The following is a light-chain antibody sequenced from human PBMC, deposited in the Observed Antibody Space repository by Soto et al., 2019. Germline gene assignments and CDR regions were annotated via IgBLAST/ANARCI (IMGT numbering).Light chain of an antibody. CDR3: SSHSSSSTLVV. CDR2: DVN. V-gene: IGLV2-14*03. J-gene: IGLJ2*01. CDR1: SSDVGGYNY. Sequence: QSALTQPASMSGSPGQSITISCTGTSSDVGGYNYVSWYRQHPGKAPKLMIYDVNNRPSGVSNRFSGSKSGNTASLTISGLQAEDEADYYCSSHSSSSTLVVFGGGTMLTVL.